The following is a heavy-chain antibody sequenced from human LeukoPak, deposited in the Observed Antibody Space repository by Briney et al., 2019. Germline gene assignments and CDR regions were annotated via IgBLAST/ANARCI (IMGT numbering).Heavy chain of an antibody. V-gene: IGHV5-51*01. Sequence: PGESLKISCKGSGYIFTNFWIAWVRQMPGKGLEWMGIIYPGDSDTTYSPSFQGQVTISADRSISTTYLQWNSLKASDTAMYYCATLGRAGRPPKYSYFYYMEAWGKGTTVTVSS. CDR2: IYPGDSDT. D-gene: IGHD6-19*01. CDR1: GYIFTNFW. CDR3: ATLGRAGRPPKYSYFYYMEA. J-gene: IGHJ6*03.